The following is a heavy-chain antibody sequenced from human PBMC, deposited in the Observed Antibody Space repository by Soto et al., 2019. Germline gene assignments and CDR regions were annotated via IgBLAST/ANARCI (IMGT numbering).Heavy chain of an antibody. D-gene: IGHD3-22*01. Sequence: PGGSLRLSCAASGFTFSSYWMHWVRQAPGKGLVWVSRINSDGSSTSYADSVKGRFTISRDNAKNTLYLQMNSLRAEDTAVYYCARDSSMIKGTQYYYYDSSGYVDYWGQGTLVTVSS. CDR1: GFTFSSYW. CDR3: ARDSSMIKGTQYYYYDSSGYVDY. J-gene: IGHJ4*02. V-gene: IGHV3-74*01. CDR2: INSDGSST.